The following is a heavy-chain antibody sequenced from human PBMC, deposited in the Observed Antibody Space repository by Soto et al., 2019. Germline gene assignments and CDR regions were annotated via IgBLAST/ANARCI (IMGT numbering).Heavy chain of an antibody. CDR3: ARPSTVTTYYFDY. V-gene: IGHV1-46*01. Sequence: AAGRVACEACACTLTSYYMHWVRQAPGQGLEWMGIINPSGGSTSYAQKFQGRVTMTRDTSTSTVYMELSSLRSEDTAVYYCARPSTVTTYYFDYWGQGTLVTVSS. D-gene: IGHD4-17*01. J-gene: IGHJ4*02. CDR1: ACTLTSYY. CDR2: INPSGGST.